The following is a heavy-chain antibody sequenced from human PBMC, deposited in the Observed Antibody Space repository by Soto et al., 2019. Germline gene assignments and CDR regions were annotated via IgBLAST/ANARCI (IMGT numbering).Heavy chain of an antibody. J-gene: IGHJ4*02. CDR3: ALLRGYCSGGTCYQIDY. CDR1: GFTFSSYA. Sequence: GGSLRLSCAASGFTFSSYAMSWVRQAPGKGLEWVSAISGSGGSTYYADSVEGRFTISRDNSKNTLYLQMDSLRAEDTAVYYCALLRGYCSGGTCYQIDYWGQGTLVTVSS. CDR2: ISGSGGST. V-gene: IGHV3-23*01. D-gene: IGHD2-15*01.